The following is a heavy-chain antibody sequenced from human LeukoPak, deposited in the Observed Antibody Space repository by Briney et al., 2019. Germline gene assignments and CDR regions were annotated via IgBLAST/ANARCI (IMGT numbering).Heavy chain of an antibody. J-gene: IGHJ3*02. CDR2: IIPIFGTA. V-gene: IGHV1-69*01. Sequence: SVKVSCKASGGTFSSYAINWVRQAPGQGLEWMGGIIPIFGTANYAQKFQGRVTITADESTSTAYMELSSLRSEDTAVYYCATTYYYDIGAFDIWGQGTMVTVSS. CDR3: ATTYYYDIGAFDI. CDR1: GGTFSSYA. D-gene: IGHD3-22*01.